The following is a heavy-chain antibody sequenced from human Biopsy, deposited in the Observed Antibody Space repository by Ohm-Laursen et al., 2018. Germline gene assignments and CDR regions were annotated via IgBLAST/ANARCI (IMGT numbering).Heavy chain of an antibody. V-gene: IGHV4-4*07. CDR2: IFPSGNT. Sequence: SDTLSLTCTVSNGSINNYYWSWIRQPAGKGLEWIGRIFPSGNTNYNPSLKSRVAMSADTSKNQFSLKLSSVTAADTAIYYCARKGLSTMAGAFDIWGQGTMVTVSS. D-gene: IGHD6-19*01. J-gene: IGHJ3*02. CDR1: NGSINNYY. CDR3: ARKGLSTMAGAFDI.